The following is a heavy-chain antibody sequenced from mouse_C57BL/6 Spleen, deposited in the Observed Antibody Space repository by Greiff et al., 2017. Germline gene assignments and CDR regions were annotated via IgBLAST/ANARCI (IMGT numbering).Heavy chain of an antibody. CDR1: GYTFTNYW. V-gene: IGHV1-63*01. CDR2: IYPGGGYT. J-gene: IGHJ1*03. CDR3: ARRDYGSSYWYFDV. D-gene: IGHD1-1*01. Sequence: VQGVESGAELVRPGTSVKMSCKASGYTFTNYWIGWAKQRPGHGLEWIGDIYPGGGYTNYNEKFKGKATLTAAKSSSTAYMQFSSLTSEDSAIYYCARRDYGSSYWYFDVWGTGTTVTVSS.